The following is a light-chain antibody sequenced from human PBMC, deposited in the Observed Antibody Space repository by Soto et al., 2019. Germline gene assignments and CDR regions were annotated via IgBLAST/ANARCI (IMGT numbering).Light chain of an antibody. CDR2: AAS. J-gene: IGKJ4*01. CDR3: QTYNSAPLT. Sequence: QMPQAPSAPSVSVGARVSIAFRASQGISNYLAWYQQKPGKVPKLLIYAASTFQSGVPSRFSGSGSGTDFTLTIRSLQPEDVATYYCQTYNSAPLTFGGGTKVDIK. V-gene: IGKV1-27*01. CDR1: QGISNY.